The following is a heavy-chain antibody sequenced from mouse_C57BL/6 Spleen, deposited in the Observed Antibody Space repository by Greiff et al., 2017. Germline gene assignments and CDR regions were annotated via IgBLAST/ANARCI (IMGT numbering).Heavy chain of an antibody. D-gene: IGHD2-1*01. CDR1: GYAFSSYW. CDR3: ARYYYGCGYAMDY. Sequence: LEESGAELVKPGASVKISCKASGYAFSSYWMNWVKQRPGKGLEWIGQIYPGDGDTNYNGKFKGKATLTVDKSSRTAYMQISSLTSEDSAVYYCARYYYGCGYAMDYWGQGTSVTVSS. J-gene: IGHJ4*01. V-gene: IGHV1-80*01. CDR2: IYPGDGDT.